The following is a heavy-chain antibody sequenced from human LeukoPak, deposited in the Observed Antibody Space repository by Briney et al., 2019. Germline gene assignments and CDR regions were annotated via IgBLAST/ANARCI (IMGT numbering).Heavy chain of an antibody. D-gene: IGHD6-13*01. CDR1: GFIFTSYA. J-gene: IGHJ4*02. CDR3: ASSIAAAGSIDY. CDR2: IYSGGST. Sequence: GGSLRLSCAASGFIFTSYAMSWVRQAPGKGLEWVSVIYSGGSTYYADSVKGRFTISRDNSKNTLYLQMNSLRAEDTAVYYCASSIAAAGSIDYWGQGTLVTVSS. V-gene: IGHV3-53*01.